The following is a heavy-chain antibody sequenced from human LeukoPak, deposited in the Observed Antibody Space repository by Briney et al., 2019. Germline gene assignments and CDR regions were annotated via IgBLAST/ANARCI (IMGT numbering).Heavy chain of an antibody. J-gene: IGHJ4*02. V-gene: IGHV3-64*02. CDR1: GFTFSSYD. D-gene: IGHD6-13*01. Sequence: GGSLRLSCAASGFTFSSYDTNWVRQAPGKGLEYVSAISYNGGSTYYADSVKGRYTISRDNSKNTLYLQIGSLRAEDMAVYYCARRAAADSFYSDYWGQGTLVTVSS. CDR2: ISYNGGST. CDR3: ARRAAADSFYSDY.